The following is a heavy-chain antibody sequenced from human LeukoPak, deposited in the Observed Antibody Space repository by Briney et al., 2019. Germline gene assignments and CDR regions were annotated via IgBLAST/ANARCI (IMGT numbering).Heavy chain of an antibody. CDR3: ARNNGMDV. V-gene: IGHV3-7*03. CDR1: GFSLSSHW. Sequence: QRWGALRLSCAASGFSLSSHWMTWVRQVPGRGPEWVANVNRDGSETYYLDSVKGRFTISKDNAKNSLYLQMNSLRAEDTALYHCARNNGMDVWGQGTTVIVSS. J-gene: IGHJ6*02. CDR2: VNRDGSET.